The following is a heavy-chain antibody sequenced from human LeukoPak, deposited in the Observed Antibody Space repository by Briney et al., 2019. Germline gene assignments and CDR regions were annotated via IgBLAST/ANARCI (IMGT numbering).Heavy chain of an antibody. CDR3: ATMQWLEGVDWFDP. V-gene: IGHV3-30*02. J-gene: IGHJ5*02. CDR2: IRYDESNK. Sequence: PGGSLRLSCAASGFTFRSYGMHWVRQAPGKGLEWVAFIRYDESNKFYADSVKGRFTISRDNSKNTLFLQMNSLRAEDTAVYYCATMQWLEGVDWFDPWGQGTLVTVSS. CDR1: GFTFRSYG. D-gene: IGHD6-19*01.